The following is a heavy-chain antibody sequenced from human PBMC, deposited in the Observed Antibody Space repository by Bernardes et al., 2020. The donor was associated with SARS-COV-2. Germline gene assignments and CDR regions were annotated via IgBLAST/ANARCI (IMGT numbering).Heavy chain of an antibody. CDR1: GYTFTTYF. CDR3: ASYAVVVTALDY. D-gene: IGHD2-21*02. J-gene: IGHJ4*02. Sequence: AGGKVSCKASGYTFTTYFLHWVRQAPGQGLEWMGLINPHSGDTHYAQKFQGRITMTRDTSISTAYMEVNSLRSDDTAVYYCASYAVVVTALDYWGQGTLVTVSS. V-gene: IGHV1-2*02. CDR2: INPHSGDT.